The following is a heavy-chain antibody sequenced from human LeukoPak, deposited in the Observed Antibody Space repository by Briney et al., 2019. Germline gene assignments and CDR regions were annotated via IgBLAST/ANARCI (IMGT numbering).Heavy chain of an antibody. CDR3: AHRDTTMVRVDY. J-gene: IGHJ4*02. CDR1: GFTFSSYG. D-gene: IGHD5-18*01. CDR2: IKSKTDGGTT. Sequence: GGSLRLSCAAAGFTFSSYGMHWVRQAPGKGLEWVGRIKSKTDGGTTDYAAPVKGRFTISRDDSKNTLYLQMNSLTTEDTAVYFCAHRDTTMVRVDYWGQGTLVTVSS. V-gene: IGHV3-15*01.